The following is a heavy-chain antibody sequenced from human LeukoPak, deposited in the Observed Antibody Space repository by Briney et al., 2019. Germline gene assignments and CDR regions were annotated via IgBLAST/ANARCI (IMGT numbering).Heavy chain of an antibody. CDR1: GGSINNYY. V-gene: IGHV4-4*07. J-gene: IGHJ4*02. CDR3: ARRRVYYYGSGSYSMDY. Sequence: SETLSLTCTVSGGSINNYYWNWIRQPAGKGLEWIGRIFTSGNTNYNPSLKSRVTMSVDTSKNQFSLKLSSVTAADTAVYYCARRRVYYYGSGSYSMDYWGQGTLVTVSS. D-gene: IGHD3-10*01. CDR2: IFTSGNT.